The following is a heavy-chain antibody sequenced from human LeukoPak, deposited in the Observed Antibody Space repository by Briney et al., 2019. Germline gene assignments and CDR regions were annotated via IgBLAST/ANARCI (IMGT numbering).Heavy chain of an antibody. CDR1: GFTFDDYG. CDR3: ARLYNNYYYYYMDV. Sequence: GGSLRLSCAASGFTFDDYGMSWVRQAPGKGLEWVSGINWNGDSTGYADSVKGRFTISRDSAKNSLYLQMNSLRAEDTALYHCARLYNNYYYYYMDVWGKGTTVTVSS. V-gene: IGHV3-20*01. J-gene: IGHJ6*03. CDR2: INWNGDST. D-gene: IGHD2-2*02.